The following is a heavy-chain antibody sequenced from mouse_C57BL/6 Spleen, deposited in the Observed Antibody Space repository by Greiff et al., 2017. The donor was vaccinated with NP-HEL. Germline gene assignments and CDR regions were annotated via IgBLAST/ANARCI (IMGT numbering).Heavy chain of an antibody. CDR3: ARGGGYGPYYYAMDY. J-gene: IGHJ4*01. D-gene: IGHD2-2*01. CDR2: ISDGGSYT. Sequence: EVKLMESGGGLVKPGGSLKLSCAASGFTFSSYAMSWVRQTPEKRLEWVATISDGGSYTYYPDNVKGRFTISRDNAKNNLYLQMSHLKSEDTAMYYCARGGGYGPYYYAMDYWGQGTSVTVSS. V-gene: IGHV5-4*03. CDR1: GFTFSSYA.